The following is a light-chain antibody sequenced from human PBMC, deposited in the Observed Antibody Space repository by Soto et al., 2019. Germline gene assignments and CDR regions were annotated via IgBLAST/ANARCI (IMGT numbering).Light chain of an antibody. CDR2: QDK. CDR1: NLGYKY. J-gene: IGLJ2*01. CDR3: QAWDSITYVV. V-gene: IGLV3-1*01. Sequence: SYELTQPPSVSVPPGQTATITCSGDNLGYKYVCWYQQRPGQSPVLVMYQDKYRPSGIPDRFSGANSGSTAPLTITGTEAMDEADYYCQAWDSITYVVFGGGTKVTVL.